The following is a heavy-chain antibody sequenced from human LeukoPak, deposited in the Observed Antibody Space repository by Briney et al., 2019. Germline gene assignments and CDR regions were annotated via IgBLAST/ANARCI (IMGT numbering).Heavy chain of an antibody. J-gene: IGHJ6*03. Sequence: SETLSLTCTVSGGSISSYYWSWIRQPAGKGLEWIGRIYTSGSTNYNPSLKSRVTISVDASKNQFSLKPSSVTAADTAVYYCARALRGSGWYGDYYYYMDVWGKGTTVTISS. CDR2: IYTSGST. CDR3: ARALRGSGWYGDYYYYMDV. V-gene: IGHV4-4*07. CDR1: GGSISSYY. D-gene: IGHD6-19*01.